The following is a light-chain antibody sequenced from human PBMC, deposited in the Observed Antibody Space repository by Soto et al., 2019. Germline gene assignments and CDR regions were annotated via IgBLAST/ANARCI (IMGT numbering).Light chain of an antibody. Sequence: DIHVTQFPTPLSASVGDSGTITCRASQSISSYLNWYQQIPGKAPKLLIYAASSLQSGVPSRFSGSGSGTVFTLTISSLQPEDFATYYCQQSYSTPTFGQGTRLEIK. J-gene: IGKJ5*01. CDR2: AAS. CDR3: QQSYSTPT. CDR1: QSISSY. V-gene: IGKV1-39*01.